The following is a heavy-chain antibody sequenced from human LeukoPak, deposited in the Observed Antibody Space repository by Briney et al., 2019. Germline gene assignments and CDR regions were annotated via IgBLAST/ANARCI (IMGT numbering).Heavy chain of an antibody. Sequence: ASVKVSCKASGYTFTSYGISWVRQAPGQGLEWMGWISAYNGNTNYAQKLQGRVTMTTDTSTSTAYMELRSLRSDDTAVYYCAREGAFRGSGHDDAFDIWGQGTMVTVSS. V-gene: IGHV1-18*01. J-gene: IGHJ3*02. CDR3: AREGAFRGSGHDDAFDI. D-gene: IGHD6-19*01. CDR1: GYTFTSYG. CDR2: ISAYNGNT.